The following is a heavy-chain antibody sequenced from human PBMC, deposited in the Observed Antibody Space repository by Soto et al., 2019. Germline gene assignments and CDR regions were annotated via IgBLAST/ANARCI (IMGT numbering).Heavy chain of an antibody. V-gene: IGHV3-23*01. CDR1: GFTFNIYA. CDR3: AKGRGDNSGRRAYDY. J-gene: IGHJ4*02. Sequence: EVRLLESGGGLVQPGGSLRLSCAASGFTFNIYAMNWVRQAPGNGLEWVSSISGGGGTTYYADSMKGRFTISRDNSKNTLFLQMSSLRAEDTAVYYCAKGRGDNSGRRAYDYWGQGTLVTVSS. D-gene: IGHD6-19*01. CDR2: ISGGGGTT.